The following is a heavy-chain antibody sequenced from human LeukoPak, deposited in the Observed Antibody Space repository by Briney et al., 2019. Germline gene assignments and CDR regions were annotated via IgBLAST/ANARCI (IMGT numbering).Heavy chain of an antibody. CDR3: ARGLRFVWGSPDY. D-gene: IGHD3-16*01. J-gene: IGHJ4*02. Sequence: GGSLRLSCAASGFTFSSYAMHSVRQAPGKGLEWVAVISYDGSNKYYADSVKGRFTISRDNSKNTLYLQMNSLRAEDTAVYYCARGLRFVWGSPDYWGQGTLVTVSS. CDR2: ISYDGSNK. CDR1: GFTFSSYA. V-gene: IGHV3-30*04.